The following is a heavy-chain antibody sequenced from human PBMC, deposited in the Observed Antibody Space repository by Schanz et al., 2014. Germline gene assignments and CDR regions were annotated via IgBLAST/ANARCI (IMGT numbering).Heavy chain of an antibody. Sequence: QVQLGEAGGGGGEKGRSLRLSCAGSGLGFSDYGMHWVRQAPGRGLDCFSVISYHGSELYYADSVKGRFTISRDNSKNTLYLQMNSLRTEDTAVYFCAKSYDTSGYSGFDYWGQGTLVTVSS. CDR2: ISYHGSEL. J-gene: IGHJ4*02. CDR1: GLGFSDYG. CDR3: AKSYDTSGYSGFDY. D-gene: IGHD3-22*01. V-gene: IGHV3-30*18.